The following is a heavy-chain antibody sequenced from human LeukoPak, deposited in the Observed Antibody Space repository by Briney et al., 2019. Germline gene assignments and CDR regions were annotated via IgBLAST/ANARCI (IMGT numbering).Heavy chain of an antibody. CDR1: GYTFTSYG. V-gene: IGHV1-18*01. Sequence: ASVKVSYKASGYTFTSYGISWVRQAPGQGLEWMGWISAYNGNKNYAQKLQGRVTMTTDTSTSTAYMELRSLRSDDTAVYYCARVLYYYDSSGYLHYFDYWGQGTLVTVSS. CDR2: ISAYNGNK. D-gene: IGHD3-22*01. CDR3: ARVLYYYDSSGYLHYFDY. J-gene: IGHJ4*02.